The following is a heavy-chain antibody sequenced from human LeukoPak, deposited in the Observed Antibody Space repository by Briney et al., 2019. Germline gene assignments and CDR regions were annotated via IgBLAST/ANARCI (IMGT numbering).Heavy chain of an antibody. D-gene: IGHD6-13*01. J-gene: IGHJ4*02. CDR2: IYYSGST. CDR3: ARRRADYGYSSSWYVEYYFDY. Sequence: SETLSLTCTVSGVSISSYYWSWILQPPGKGLEWIGYIYYSGSTNYNPSLKSRVTISVDTSNNQFSLKLSSVTAADTAVYYCARRRADYGYSSSWYVEYYFDYWGQGTLVTVSS. V-gene: IGHV4-59*08. CDR1: GVSISSYY.